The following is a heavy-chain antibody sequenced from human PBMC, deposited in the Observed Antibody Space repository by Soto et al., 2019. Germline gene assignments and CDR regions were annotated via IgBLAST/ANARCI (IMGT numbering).Heavy chain of an antibody. CDR1: GGSISSGDYY. CDR3: ARVCHYYYYGMDV. J-gene: IGHJ6*02. V-gene: IGHV4-30-4*01. CDR2: IYYSGST. Sequence: SETLSLTCTVSGGSISSGDYYWSWIRQPPGKGLEWIGYIYYSGSTYYNPSLKSRVTISVDTSKNQFSLKLSSVTAADTAVYYCARVCHYYYYGMDVWGQGTTVTVSS.